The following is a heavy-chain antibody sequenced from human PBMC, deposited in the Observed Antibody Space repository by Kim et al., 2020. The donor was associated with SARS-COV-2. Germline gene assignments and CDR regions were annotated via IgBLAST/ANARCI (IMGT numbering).Heavy chain of an antibody. Sequence: GGSLRLSCAASGFTFSDFYMGWIRQAPGKGLEWVSFISGRRSYTNYADSVKGRFTISRDSAKNSLSLQINSLRAEDTAVYYWARLIGRIDYYFDFWGQGTLVTVSS. CDR2: ISGRRSYT. V-gene: IGHV3-11*03. CDR1: GFTFSDFY. J-gene: IGHJ4*02. D-gene: IGHD3-16*02. CDR3: ARLIGRIDYYFDF.